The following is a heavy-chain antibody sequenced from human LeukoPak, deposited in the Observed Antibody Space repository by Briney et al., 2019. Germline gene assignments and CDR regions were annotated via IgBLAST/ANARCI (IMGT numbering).Heavy chain of an antibody. CDR3: ARDQSPVEMATMPDY. Sequence: PGGSLRLSCAATGFTFSSYWMSWVRQAPGKGLEWVAVISYDGSNKYYADSVKGRFTISRDNSKNTLYLQMNSLRAEDTAVYYCARDQSPVEMATMPDYWGQGTLVTVSS. J-gene: IGHJ4*02. CDR2: ISYDGSNK. V-gene: IGHV3-30-3*01. D-gene: IGHD5-24*01. CDR1: GFTFSSYW.